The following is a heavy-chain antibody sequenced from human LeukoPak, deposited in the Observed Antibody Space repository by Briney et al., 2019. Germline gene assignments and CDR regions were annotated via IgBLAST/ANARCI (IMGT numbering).Heavy chain of an antibody. J-gene: IGHJ4*02. Sequence: ASVKVSCKASGYTFTTYGVSWVRQAPGQGLEWMGWISGYHGDTDYAQRFQGRVTMTTDTSTSAAYMELKSLKSDDTAVYYCARAPTSYSSGSFSKYYFDSWSQGTLVTVSS. V-gene: IGHV1-18*01. CDR2: ISGYHGDT. CDR1: GYTFTTYG. D-gene: IGHD3-10*01. CDR3: ARAPTSYSSGSFSKYYFDS.